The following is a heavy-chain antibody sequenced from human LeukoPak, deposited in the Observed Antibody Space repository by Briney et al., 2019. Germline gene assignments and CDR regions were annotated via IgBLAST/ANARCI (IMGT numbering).Heavy chain of an antibody. CDR2: INPNSGGT. D-gene: IGHD2-21*01. J-gene: IGHJ4*02. CDR3: ASTPRGIADFEY. Sequence: ASVKVSCKASGYTFTAYYMHWVRQAPGQGLEWMGWINPNSGGTSYAQRFQGRVTMTRDTSISTAYMQLSRLRSDDTAVYYCASTPRGIADFEYWGQGTLVTVPS. CDR1: GYTFTAYY. V-gene: IGHV1-2*02.